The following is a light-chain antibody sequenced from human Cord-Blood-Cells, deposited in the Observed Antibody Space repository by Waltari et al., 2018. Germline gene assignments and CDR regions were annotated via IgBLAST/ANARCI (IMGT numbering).Light chain of an antibody. CDR3: QRTYNAPPLT. CDR2: SAS. Sequence: TQPPPPLSPPLGARVTILCRVSQGISSYLNWYRQKPGKVPKLLIYSASNLQSGVPSRFSGSGSGTDFTLTISSLQPEDVATYYGQRTYNAPPLTFGGGTKVEIK. J-gene: IGKJ4*01. V-gene: IGKV1-27*01. CDR1: QGISSY.